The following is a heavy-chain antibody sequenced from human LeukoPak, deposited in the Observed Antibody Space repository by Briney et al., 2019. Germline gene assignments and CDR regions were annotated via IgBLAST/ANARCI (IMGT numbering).Heavy chain of an antibody. V-gene: IGHV3-30*03. CDR1: GFTFSSYG. J-gene: IGHJ4*02. CDR2: ISSDGSTK. CDR3: SRSRPKFKDFDY. Sequence: GGSLRLSCAASGFTFSSYGMHWVRQVPGKGLDWVTLISSDGSTKYYADSVKGRFTISRDNSKSTLYLQMNSLRAEDTAVYYCSRSRPKFKDFDYWGQGTLVTVSS.